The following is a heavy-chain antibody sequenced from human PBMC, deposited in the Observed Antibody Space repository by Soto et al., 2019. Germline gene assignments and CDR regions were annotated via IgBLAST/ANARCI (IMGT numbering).Heavy chain of an antibody. D-gene: IGHD3-10*01. V-gene: IGHV4-31*03. CDR3: ARVYNHAFDI. J-gene: IGHJ3*02. Sequence: SETLSLTCTVSGVSISSGGFYWSWIRQHPGKGLEWIGYIYYIGSTYYDPSLKSRVTMSLDTSENQFSLKLSSVTAADTAVYYCARVYNHAFDIWGQGTMVTVS. CDR1: GVSISSGGFY. CDR2: IYYIGST.